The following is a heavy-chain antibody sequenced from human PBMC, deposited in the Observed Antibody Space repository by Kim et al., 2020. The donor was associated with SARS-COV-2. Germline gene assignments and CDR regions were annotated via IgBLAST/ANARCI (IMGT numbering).Heavy chain of an antibody. CDR1: GGSFSGYY. CDR2: INHSGST. CDR3: ARAGRRGIAASWFDP. D-gene: IGHD6-13*01. J-gene: IGHJ5*02. Sequence: SETLSLTCAVYGGSFSGYYWSWIRQPPGKGLEWIGEINHSGSTNYNPSLKSRVTISVDTSKNQFSLKLSSVTAADTAVYYCARAGRRGIAASWFDPWGQGTLVTVSS. V-gene: IGHV4-34*01.